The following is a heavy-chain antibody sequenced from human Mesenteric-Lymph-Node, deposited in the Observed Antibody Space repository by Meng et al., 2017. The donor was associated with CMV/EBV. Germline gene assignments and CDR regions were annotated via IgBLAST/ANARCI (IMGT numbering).Heavy chain of an antibody. D-gene: IGHD3-22*01. CDR2: IYPGDSDT. V-gene: IGHV5-51*01. CDR3: ARLDYYDSSGYYYEKHGFDY. J-gene: IGHJ4*02. CDR1: GYIFTSYW. Sequence: GESLKISCKGSGYIFTSYWIGWVRQMPGKGLEWMGIIYPGDSDTRYSPSFQGQVTISADKSISTAYLQWNSLKASDTAMYYCARLDYYDSSGYYYEKHGFDYWGQGTLVTVSS.